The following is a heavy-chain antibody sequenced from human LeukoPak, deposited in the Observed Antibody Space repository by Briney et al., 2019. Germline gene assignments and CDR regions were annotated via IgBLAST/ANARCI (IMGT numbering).Heavy chain of an antibody. CDR1: GGSISSYF. D-gene: IGHD5-24*01. Sequence: SETLSLTCTVSGGSISSYFWSWIRQPPGKGLEWIGYIYYSGSTNYNPSLKSRVTISVDTSKNQFSLKPSSVTAADTAVYYCARGRWLHPFDYWGQGTLVTVSS. J-gene: IGHJ4*02. CDR2: IYYSGST. V-gene: IGHV4-59*01. CDR3: ARGRWLHPFDY.